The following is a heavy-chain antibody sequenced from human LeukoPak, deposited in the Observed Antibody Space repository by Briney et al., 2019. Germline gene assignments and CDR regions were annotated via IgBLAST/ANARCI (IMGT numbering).Heavy chain of an antibody. CDR2: INPNSGGT. J-gene: IGHJ6*02. CDR3: ARDYSSSWLYYYYGMDV. CDR1: GYTFTGYY. V-gene: IGHV1-2*02. Sequence: AASVKVSCKASGYTFTGYYMHWVRQAPGQGLEWMGWINPNSGGTNYAQKFQGRVTMTRDTSISTAYMELSSLRSEDTAVYYCARDYSSSWLYYYYGMDVWGQGTTVTVSS. D-gene: IGHD6-13*01.